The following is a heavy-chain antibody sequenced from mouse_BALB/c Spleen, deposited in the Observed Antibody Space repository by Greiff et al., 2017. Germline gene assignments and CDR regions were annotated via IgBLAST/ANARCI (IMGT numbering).Heavy chain of an antibody. V-gene: IGHV1S81*02. CDR3: ARSPTGCYAMDY. J-gene: IGHJ4*01. CDR1: GYTFTSYW. D-gene: IGHD4-1*02. Sequence: QVQLQQPGAELVKPGASVKLSCKASGYTFTSYWMHWVKQRPGQGLEWIGEINPSNGRTNYNEKFKSKATLTVDKSSSTAYMQLSSLTSEDSAVYYCARSPTGCYAMDYWGQGTSVTVSS. CDR2: INPSNGRT.